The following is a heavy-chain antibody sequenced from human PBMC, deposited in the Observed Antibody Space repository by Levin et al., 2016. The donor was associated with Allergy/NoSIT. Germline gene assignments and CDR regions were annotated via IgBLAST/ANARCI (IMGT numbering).Heavy chain of an antibody. V-gene: IGHV4-30-4*01. CDR1: GGSISSGDYY. CDR2: IYYSGST. Sequence: SETLSLTCTVSGGSISSGDYYWSWIRQPPGKGLEWIGYIYYSGSTYYNPSLKSRVTISVDTSKNQFSLKLSSVTAADTAVYYCARGLDQLLLNWFDPWGQGTLVTVSS. CDR3: ARGLDQLLLNWFDP. D-gene: IGHD2-2*01. J-gene: IGHJ5*02.